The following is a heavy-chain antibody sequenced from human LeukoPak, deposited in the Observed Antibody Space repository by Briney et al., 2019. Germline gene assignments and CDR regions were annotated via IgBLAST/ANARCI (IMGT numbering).Heavy chain of an antibody. V-gene: IGHV1-18*01. CDR1: GYSFTSYG. Sequence: ASVKVSCKASGYSFTSYGFNWVRQAPGQGLEWMGWMSAYNGKTNYAHSLQGRVTMTRNTSISTAYMELSSLRSEDTAVYYCARSQVLLWFGELLGPWYYYYGMDVWGQGTTVTVSS. CDR3: ARSQVLLWFGELLGPWYYYYGMDV. J-gene: IGHJ6*02. CDR2: MSAYNGKT. D-gene: IGHD3-10*01.